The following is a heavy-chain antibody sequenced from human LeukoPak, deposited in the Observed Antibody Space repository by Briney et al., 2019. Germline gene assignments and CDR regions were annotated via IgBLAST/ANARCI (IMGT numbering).Heavy chain of an antibody. J-gene: IGHJ4*02. CDR3: ARQGDSSWLNKFDH. CDR1: GSSFTSHW. V-gene: IGHV5-51*01. D-gene: IGHD6-13*01. Sequence: GESLKISCKGSGSSFTSHWIGWARQTPGKGLEWMGIIYPGDSDTKYSPSFQGQVTISADKSISTAYLQWSSLKASDTAIYYCARQGDSSWLNKFDHWGQGTLVTVSS. CDR2: IYPGDSDT.